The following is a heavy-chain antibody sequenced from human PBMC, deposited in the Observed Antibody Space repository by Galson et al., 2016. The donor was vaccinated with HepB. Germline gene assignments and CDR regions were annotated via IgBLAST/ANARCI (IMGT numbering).Heavy chain of an antibody. CDR2: IWYDGSNK. CDR1: GFTFSSYG. V-gene: IGHV3-33*01. Sequence: SLRLSCAASGFTFSSYGMHWVRQAPGKGLEWVAVIWYDGSNKYYADSVKGRFTISRDNSKNTLYLQMNSLRAEDTAVYYCARDFWSGYYTGFFDYWGQGTLVTVSS. D-gene: IGHD3-3*01. CDR3: ARDFWSGYYTGFFDY. J-gene: IGHJ4*02.